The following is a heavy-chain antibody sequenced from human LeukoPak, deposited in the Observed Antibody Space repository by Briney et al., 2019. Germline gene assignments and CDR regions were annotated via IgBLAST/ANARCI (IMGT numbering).Heavy chain of an antibody. CDR2: IYYSGST. CDR1: GGSISSSSYY. CDR3: ARVGLSRGSWFDP. Sequence: SETLSLTCTVSGGSISSSSYYWGWIRQPPGKGLEWIGSIYYSGSTYYNPSLKSRVTISVDTSKNQFSLNLTSVTAADTAVYYCARVGLSRGSWFDPWGQGTLVTVSS. D-gene: IGHD2-15*01. V-gene: IGHV4-39*07. J-gene: IGHJ5*02.